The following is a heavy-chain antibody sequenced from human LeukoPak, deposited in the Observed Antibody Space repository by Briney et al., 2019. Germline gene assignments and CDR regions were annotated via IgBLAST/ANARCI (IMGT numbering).Heavy chain of an antibody. CDR3: ARGDYYDSSGYYYAPEYYFDY. CDR1: GGTFSSYA. J-gene: IGHJ4*02. Sequence: SVKVSCKASGGTFSSYAIGWARQAPGQGLEWMGGIIPIFGTANYAQKFQGRVTITADKSTSTAYMELSSLRSEDTAVYYCARGDYYDSSGYYYAPEYYFDYWGQGTLVTVSS. CDR2: IIPIFGTA. D-gene: IGHD3-22*01. V-gene: IGHV1-69*06.